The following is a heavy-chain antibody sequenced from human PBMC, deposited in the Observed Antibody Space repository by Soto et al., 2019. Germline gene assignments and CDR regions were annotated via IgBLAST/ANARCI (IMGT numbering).Heavy chain of an antibody. Sequence: PSETLSLTCTISGGSISSSSYYWGWIRQPPGKGLEWIGSIFYSGSTYYNPSLKSRVTISVDTSKNQFSLKLSSVTAADTAEYYCATLPPRIVVSLLPIPTWGQGILVTVSS. CDR2: IFYSGST. CDR3: ATLPPRIVVSLLPIPT. CDR1: GGSISSSSYY. D-gene: IGHD2-21*01. J-gene: IGHJ5*02. V-gene: IGHV4-39*01.